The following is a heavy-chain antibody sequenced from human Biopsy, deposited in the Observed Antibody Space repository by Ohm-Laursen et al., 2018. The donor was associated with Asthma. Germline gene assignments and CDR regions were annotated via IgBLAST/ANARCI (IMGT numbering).Heavy chain of an antibody. D-gene: IGHD5-12*01. CDR2: ISYDGNHK. V-gene: IGHV3-30*18. J-gene: IGHJ4*02. CDR3: AKRRGYSGPDNDY. Sequence: SLRLSCTASGFMFRSFGMHWVRQAPGKGLEWVAVISYDGNHKFYEDSVKGRFTISRDNSKNTLYLQMNSLRTEDTAVYYCAKRRGYSGPDNDYWGQGTLVSVSS. CDR1: GFMFRSFG.